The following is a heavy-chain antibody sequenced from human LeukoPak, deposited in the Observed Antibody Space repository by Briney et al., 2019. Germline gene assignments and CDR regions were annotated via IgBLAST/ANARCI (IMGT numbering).Heavy chain of an antibody. Sequence: SETLSLTCTVSGGSISSYYWSWIRQPPGKGLEWIGYIYYSGSTNYNPSLKSRVTISVDTSKNQFSLKLSSVTAVDTAVYYCARAQFYYYGMDVWGQGTTVTVSS. V-gene: IGHV4-59*01. CDR2: IYYSGST. D-gene: IGHD5-24*01. J-gene: IGHJ6*02. CDR1: GGSISSYY. CDR3: ARAQFYYYGMDV.